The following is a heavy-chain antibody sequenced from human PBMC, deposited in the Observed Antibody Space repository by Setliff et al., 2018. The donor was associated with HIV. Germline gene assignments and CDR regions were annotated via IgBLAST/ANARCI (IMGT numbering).Heavy chain of an antibody. CDR3: ARDRVLFGWFDP. Sequence: GSLRLSCAASGFTFSSYSMNWVRQAPGKGLEWVSYISSSSSYTNYADSVKGRFTISRDNAKNSLYQQMNSLRAEDTAVYYCARDRVLFGWFDPWGQGTRVTVSS. CDR1: GFTFSSYS. CDR2: ISSSSSYT. J-gene: IGHJ5*02. D-gene: IGHD2-15*01. V-gene: IGHV3-21*05.